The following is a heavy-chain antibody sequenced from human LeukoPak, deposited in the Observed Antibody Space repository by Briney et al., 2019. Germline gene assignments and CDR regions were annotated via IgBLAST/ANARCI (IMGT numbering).Heavy chain of an antibody. J-gene: IGHJ4*02. D-gene: IGHD2-21*02. CDR1: GFTFSSYS. V-gene: IGHV3-48*04. CDR3: ARDLVTPARGY. Sequence: GGSLRLSCAASGFTFSSYSMNWVRQAPGKGLEWVSYISSSSSTIYYADSVKGRFTISRDNAKNSLYLQMNSLRAEDTAVYYCARDLVTPARGYWGQGTLVTVSS. CDR2: ISSSSSTI.